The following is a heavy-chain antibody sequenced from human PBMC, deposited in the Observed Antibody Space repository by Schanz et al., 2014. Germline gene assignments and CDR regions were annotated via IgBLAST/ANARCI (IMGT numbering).Heavy chain of an antibody. CDR3: ARGYCAGTSCPIFDY. V-gene: IGHV1-18*01. CDR1: GYTLTGFG. CDR2: ISAYSGNS. D-gene: IGHD2-2*01. Sequence: QVQLVQSGAEVKKPGASVKVSCKASGYTLTGFGVSWVRQAPGQGREWMGWISAYSGNSKYAQKLQGRVTMTTDTSTNTAYMELRSLTSDDTAVYYCARGYCAGTSCPIFDYWGQGTLVTVSS. J-gene: IGHJ4*02.